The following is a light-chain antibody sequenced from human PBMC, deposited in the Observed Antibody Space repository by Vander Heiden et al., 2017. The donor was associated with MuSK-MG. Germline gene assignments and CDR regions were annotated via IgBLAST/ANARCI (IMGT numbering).Light chain of an antibody. CDR3: QQYNSYSST. Sequence: DIQVTQSPSTLSASVGDRVTITCRASQSISSWLAWYQQKPGKAPKLLIYKASSLESGVPSRFSGSGSGTEFTLTISSLQPDDFATYYCQQYNSYSSTFGQGTKVEIK. J-gene: IGKJ1*01. V-gene: IGKV1-5*03. CDR2: KAS. CDR1: QSISSW.